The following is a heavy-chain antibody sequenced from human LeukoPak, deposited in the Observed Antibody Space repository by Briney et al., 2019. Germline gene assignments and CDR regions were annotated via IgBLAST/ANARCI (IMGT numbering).Heavy chain of an antibody. D-gene: IGHD1-14*01. Sequence: SETLSLTCAVYGGSFSGYYWSWIRQPPGKGLEWIGEINHSGSTNYNPSLKSRVTISVDTSKNQFSLKLSSVTAADTAVYYCARGRKGYYFDYWGQGTLVTVSS. CDR3: ARGRKGYYFDY. CDR2: INHSGST. CDR1: GGSFSGYY. V-gene: IGHV4-34*01. J-gene: IGHJ4*02.